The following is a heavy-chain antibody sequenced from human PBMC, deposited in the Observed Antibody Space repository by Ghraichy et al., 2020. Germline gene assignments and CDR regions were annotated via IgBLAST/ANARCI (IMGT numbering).Heavy chain of an antibody. V-gene: IGHV4-31*03. CDR1: GGYISSGGYY. CDR2: IYYSGST. D-gene: IGHD3-16*01. CDR3: ARDRGKDDSNAFDI. Sequence: SETLSLTCTFSGGYISSGGYYWSWIRLHPGKGLELIGYIYYSGSTYDNPSLKSRVTISVDTYKNQFSLKLSSVTAEDTAVYYCARDRGKDDSNAFDIWGQGTTLTVSS. J-gene: IGHJ3*02.